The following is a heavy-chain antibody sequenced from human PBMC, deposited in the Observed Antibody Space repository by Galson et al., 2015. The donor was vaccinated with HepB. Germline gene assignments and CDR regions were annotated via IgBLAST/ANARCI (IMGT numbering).Heavy chain of an antibody. D-gene: IGHD2-2*01. CDR3: ARSMERCSSTSCYSYYYYGMDV. CDR1: GYTFTGYY. J-gene: IGHJ6*02. CDR2: INPNSGGT. Sequence: SVKVSCKASGYTFTGYYMQWVRQAPGQGLEWMGWINPNSGGTNYAQKFQGWVTMTRDTSINTAYMELSRLRSDDTAVYYCARSMERCSSTSCYSYYYYGMDVWGQGTTVTVSS. V-gene: IGHV1-2*04.